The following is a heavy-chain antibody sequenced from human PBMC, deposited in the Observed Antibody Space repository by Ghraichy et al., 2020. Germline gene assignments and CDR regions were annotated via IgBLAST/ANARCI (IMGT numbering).Heavy chain of an antibody. J-gene: IGHJ2*01. CDR3: AKVAGGPHWYFDL. CDR2: IKQDGSEK. V-gene: IGHV3-7*03. CDR1: GFTFNSYW. Sequence: GGSLRLSCAASGFTFNSYWMSWVRQAPGKGLEWVATIKQDGSEKYYVDSVKGRFTISRDNAKKSLYLQMNSLRAEDTAVYYCAKVAGGPHWYFDLWGRGTLVTVSS. D-gene: IGHD3-16*01.